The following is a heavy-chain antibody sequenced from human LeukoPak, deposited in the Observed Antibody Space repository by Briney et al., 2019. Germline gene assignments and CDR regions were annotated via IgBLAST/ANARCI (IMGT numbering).Heavy chain of an antibody. J-gene: IGHJ4*02. V-gene: IGHV3-30*03. D-gene: IGHD3-10*01. CDR3: ASPTGGSGREGFDY. CDR1: GFTFSSYG. CDR2: ISYDGSNK. Sequence: GGSLRLSCAASGFTFSSYGMHWVRQAPGKGLEWVAVISYDGSNKYYADSVKGRFTISKDNSKNTLYLQMNSLRAEDTAVYYCASPTGGSGREGFDYWGQGTLVTVSS.